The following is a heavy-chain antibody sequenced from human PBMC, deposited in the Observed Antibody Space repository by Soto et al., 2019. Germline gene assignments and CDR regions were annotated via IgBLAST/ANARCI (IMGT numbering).Heavy chain of an antibody. CDR1: GGTFSSYA. CDR2: IIPSFGTA. V-gene: IGHV1-69*01. Sequence: QVQPVQSGAEGKKPGSSVKVSCRASGGTFSSYAISWVRQAPGQGLEWMGGIIPSFGTANYAQKFKGRVTITADESRSTAYMKLISLGYEDTAVYYCARVLSGCGGVCYSWWFAPWGQGTLVTVSS. J-gene: IGHJ5*02. CDR3: ARVLSGCGGVCYSWWFAP. D-gene: IGHD2-21*02.